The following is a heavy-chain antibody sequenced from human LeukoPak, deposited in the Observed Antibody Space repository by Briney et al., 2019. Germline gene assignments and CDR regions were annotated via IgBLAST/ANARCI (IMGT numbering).Heavy chain of an antibody. CDR2: ISAYNGNT. J-gene: IGHJ4*02. Sequence: GASVKVSCKASGYTFTSYGISWVRQAPGQGLEWMVWISAYNGNTNYAQKLKGRVTMTTDTSTSTAYMELRSLRSDDTAVYYCARARYDSSGYSTDYWGQGTLVTVSS. CDR3: ARARYDSSGYSTDY. V-gene: IGHV1-18*01. D-gene: IGHD3-22*01. CDR1: GYTFTSYG.